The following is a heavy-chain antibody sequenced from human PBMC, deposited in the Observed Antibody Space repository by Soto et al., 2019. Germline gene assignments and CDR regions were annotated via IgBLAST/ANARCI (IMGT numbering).Heavy chain of an antibody. CDR1: GFTFSSYS. CDR3: AKVIVVRSSSPPHMAGMDV. D-gene: IGHD2-2*01. Sequence: PGGSLRLSCAASGFTFSSYSMNWVRQAPGKGLEWVSSISSSSSYIYYADSVKGRFTISRDNAKNSLYLQMNSLRAEDTAVYYCAKVIVVRSSSPPHMAGMDVWGQGTTVTVSS. CDR2: ISSSSSYI. V-gene: IGHV3-21*04. J-gene: IGHJ6*02.